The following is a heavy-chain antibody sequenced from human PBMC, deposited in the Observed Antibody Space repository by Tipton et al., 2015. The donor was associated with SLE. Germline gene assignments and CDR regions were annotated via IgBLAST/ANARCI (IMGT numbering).Heavy chain of an antibody. J-gene: IGHJ4*02. CDR1: LYSIGSGFY. Sequence: TLSLTCTVSLYSIGSGFYWDWVRQAPGKGLEWVATMHHNGSTYYNPSLRGRVAVSMDTSRNQFSLRLKSVTAADTAVYYCAKDYNHDNADYNWGQGTLVIVSS. CDR2: MHHNGST. V-gene: IGHV4-38-2*02. D-gene: IGHD4-17*01. CDR3: AKDYNHDNADYN.